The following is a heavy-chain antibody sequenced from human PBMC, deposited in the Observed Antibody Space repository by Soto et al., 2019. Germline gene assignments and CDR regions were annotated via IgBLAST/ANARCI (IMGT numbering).Heavy chain of an antibody. CDR1: GWPLSNYL. V-gene: IGHV4-59*08. D-gene: IGHD5-12*01. CDR3: ARGEVDNSGYDYEPPFFDY. J-gene: IGHJ4*02. Sequence: QVQLQEAGPRPVKPFGAPALNRPFSGWPLSNYLLNWIPPPPRKGLGVIGDIFYSGSTNYNPSLKSRVTISVDTSKNQFSLKLSSVTAADTAVYYCARGEVDNSGYDYEPPFFDYWGQGTLVTVSS. CDR2: IFYSGST.